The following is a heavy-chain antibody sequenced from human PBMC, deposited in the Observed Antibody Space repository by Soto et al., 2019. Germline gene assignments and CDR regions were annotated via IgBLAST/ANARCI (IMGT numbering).Heavy chain of an antibody. CDR3: AKDAARKAGTTSRNWFDP. J-gene: IGHJ5*02. D-gene: IGHD1-7*01. Sequence: GGSLRLSCAASGFTFSSYAMSWVRQAPGKGLEWVSAISGSGGSTYYADSVKGRFTISRDNSKNTLYLQMNSLRAEDTAVYYCAKDAARKAGTTSRNWFDPWGQGTLVTVSS. CDR2: ISGSGGST. V-gene: IGHV3-23*01. CDR1: GFTFSSYA.